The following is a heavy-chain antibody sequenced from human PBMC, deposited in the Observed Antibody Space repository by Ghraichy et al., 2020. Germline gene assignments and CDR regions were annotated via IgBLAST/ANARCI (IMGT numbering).Heavy chain of an antibody. J-gene: IGHJ4*02. CDR2: IKQDGSEK. CDR3: ARDRVDYYDSSGYSFDY. D-gene: IGHD3-22*01. CDR1: GFTFSSYW. Sequence: GESLNISCAASGFTFSSYWMSWVRQAPGKGLEWVANIKQDGSEKYYVDSVKGRFTISRDNAKNSLYLQMNSLRAEDTAVYYCARDRVDYYDSSGYSFDYWGQGTLVTVSS. V-gene: IGHV3-7*01.